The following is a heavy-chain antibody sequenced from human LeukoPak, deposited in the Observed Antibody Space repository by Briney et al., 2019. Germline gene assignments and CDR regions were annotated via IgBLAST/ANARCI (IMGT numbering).Heavy chain of an antibody. Sequence: PGGSLRLSCAASGFTVSSNYMSWVRQAPGKGLEWVSAISGSGGSTYYADSVKGRFTISRDNSKNTLYLQMNSLGAEDTAVYYCAKLLNSGRQLETSGSYDHWGQGTLVTVSS. V-gene: IGHV3-23*01. J-gene: IGHJ4*02. CDR2: ISGSGGST. CDR1: GFTVSSNY. D-gene: IGHD1-26*01. CDR3: AKLLNSGRQLETSGSYDH.